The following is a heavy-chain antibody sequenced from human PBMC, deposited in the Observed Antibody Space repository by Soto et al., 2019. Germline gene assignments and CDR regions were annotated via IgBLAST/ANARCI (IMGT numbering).Heavy chain of an antibody. CDR1: GFSFSSYS. V-gene: IGHV3-23*01. Sequence: GGSLRLSCAASGFSFSSYSFTWVRQAPGKGLEWVAGISIGGDKTWHADSVKGRFTISRDNSKNTVYLQMKSLGVDDTAVYYCAKWDGYGDHWGQGTLVTVSS. CDR2: ISIGGDKT. J-gene: IGHJ5*02. D-gene: IGHD5-18*01. CDR3: AKWDGYGDH.